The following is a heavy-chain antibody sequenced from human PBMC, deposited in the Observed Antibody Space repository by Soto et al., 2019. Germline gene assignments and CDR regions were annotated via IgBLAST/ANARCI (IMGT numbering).Heavy chain of an antibody. CDR1: GYTFTSYG. V-gene: IGHV1-18*01. Sequence: GASVKVFCKASGYTFTSYGISWVRQAPGQGLEWMGWISAYNGNTNYAQKLQGRVTMTTDTSTSTAYMELRSLRSDDTAVYYCARVRGSSWPRYYYGMDVWGQGTTVTVSS. J-gene: IGHJ6*02. D-gene: IGHD6-13*01. CDR3: ARVRGSSWPRYYYGMDV. CDR2: ISAYNGNT.